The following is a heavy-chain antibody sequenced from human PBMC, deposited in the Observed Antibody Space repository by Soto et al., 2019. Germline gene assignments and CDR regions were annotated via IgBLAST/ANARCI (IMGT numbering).Heavy chain of an antibody. CDR3: AKDQSIAAYWFAP. D-gene: IGHD6-6*01. CDR2: INAGNGNT. V-gene: IGHV1-3*01. CDR1: GYTFTSYA. J-gene: IGHJ5*02. Sequence: ASVKVSCKASGYTFTSYAMHWVRQAPGQRLEWMGWINAGNGNTKYSQKFQGRVTITRDTSASTAYMELSSLRSEDTAVYYCAKDQSIAAYWFAPWGQGTLVTVSS.